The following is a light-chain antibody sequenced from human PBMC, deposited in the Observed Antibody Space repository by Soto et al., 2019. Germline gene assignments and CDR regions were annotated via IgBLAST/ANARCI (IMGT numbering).Light chain of an antibody. Sequence: ESMLTQSPGTLSLSPGERATLSCRASQSVNSRYLTWYQQKPGQAPRLLIYGASIRATGVPDRFRGSGSGTDFTLTISRLEPEDFAVYYCEQFGNSPPAFTFGQGTKLEI. CDR2: GAS. CDR3: EQFGNSPPAFT. J-gene: IGKJ2*01. V-gene: IGKV3-20*01. CDR1: QSVNSRY.